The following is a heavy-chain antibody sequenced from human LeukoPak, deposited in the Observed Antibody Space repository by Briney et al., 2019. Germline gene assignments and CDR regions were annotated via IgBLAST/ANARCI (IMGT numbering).Heavy chain of an antibody. Sequence: GGSLRLSCAASGFTFSKYAMSWVRQAPGKGLEWVSGISGSGGGPYYADSVKGRFTISRDNSKNTLYLQMNSLRAEDTAVYYCARDGENGGGFDIWGQGTMVTVSS. CDR2: ISGSGGGP. V-gene: IGHV3-23*01. CDR1: GFTFSKYA. J-gene: IGHJ3*02. D-gene: IGHD1-1*01. CDR3: ARDGENGGGFDI.